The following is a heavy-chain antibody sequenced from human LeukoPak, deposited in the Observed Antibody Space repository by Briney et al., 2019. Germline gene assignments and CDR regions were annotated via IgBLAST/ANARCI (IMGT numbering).Heavy chain of an antibody. D-gene: IGHD6-19*01. CDR3: ARESVAGHYYGMDV. V-gene: IGHV4-59*01. J-gene: IGHJ6*02. Sequence: SETLSLTCTVSGGSIGSYYWSWIRQPPGKGLEWIGYIYYSGSTNYNPSLKSRVTISVDTSKNQFSLKLSSVTAADTAVYYCARESVAGHYYGMDVWGQGTTVTVSS. CDR1: GGSIGSYY. CDR2: IYYSGST.